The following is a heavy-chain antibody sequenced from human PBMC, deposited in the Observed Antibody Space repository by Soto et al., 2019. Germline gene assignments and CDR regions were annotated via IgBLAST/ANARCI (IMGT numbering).Heavy chain of an antibody. CDR1: GGTFSTSS. D-gene: IGHD4-17*01. J-gene: IGHJ3*02. CDR3: ASGHEYGGNSDALDI. CDR2: ILPIFGTA. Sequence: SVKVSCKASGGTFSTSSINWVRQAPGQRPEWMGNILPIFGTADYAQKFQDRVTITADKSTNTAYMELRSLFSEDTAVYYCASGHEYGGNSDALDIWGQGTVVTVSS. V-gene: IGHV1-69*06.